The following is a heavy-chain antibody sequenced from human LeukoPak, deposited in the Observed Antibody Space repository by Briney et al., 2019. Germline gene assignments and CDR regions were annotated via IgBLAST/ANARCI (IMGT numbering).Heavy chain of an antibody. J-gene: IGHJ3*02. CDR2: INPNSGGT. CDR1: GYTFTGYY. D-gene: IGHD2-2*02. Sequence: APVKVSCKASGYTFTGYYMHWVRQAPGQGLEWMGWINPNSGGTNYAQKFQGRVTMTRDTSISTAYMELSRLRSDDTAVYYCARDPSYCSSTSCYNLDAFDIWGQGTMVTVSS. V-gene: IGHV1-2*02. CDR3: ARDPSYCSSTSCYNLDAFDI.